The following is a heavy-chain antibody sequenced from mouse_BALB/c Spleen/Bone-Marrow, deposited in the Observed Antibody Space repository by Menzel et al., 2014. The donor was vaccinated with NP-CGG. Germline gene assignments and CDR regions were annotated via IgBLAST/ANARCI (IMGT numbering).Heavy chain of an antibody. D-gene: IGHD2-1*01. Sequence: QVQLLQSGPQLVRPGASVKISCKASGYSFTSYWMHWVKQRPGQGLEWIGMIDPSDSETRLNQKFKDKATLTVDKSSSTAYMQLSSATSEDSAVYYCASPSDGNPFAYWGQGTLVTVSA. CDR3: ASPSDGNPFAY. CDR1: GYSFTSYW. V-gene: IGHV1S126*01. CDR2: IDPSDSET. J-gene: IGHJ3*01.